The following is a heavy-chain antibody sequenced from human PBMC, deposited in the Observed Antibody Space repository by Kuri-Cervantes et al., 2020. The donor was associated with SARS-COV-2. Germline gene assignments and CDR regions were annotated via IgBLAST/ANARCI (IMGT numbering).Heavy chain of an antibody. D-gene: IGHD3-10*01. Sequence: GESLKISCAASGFTFSSYSMNWVRQAPGKGLEWVSSISSSSSYIYYADSVKGRFTISRDNAKNSLYLQMNSLRAEDTAVYYCARERESFGVVDAFDIWGQGTMVTVSS. V-gene: IGHV3-21*01. J-gene: IGHJ3*02. CDR1: GFTFSSYS. CDR2: ISSSSSYI. CDR3: ARERESFGVVDAFDI.